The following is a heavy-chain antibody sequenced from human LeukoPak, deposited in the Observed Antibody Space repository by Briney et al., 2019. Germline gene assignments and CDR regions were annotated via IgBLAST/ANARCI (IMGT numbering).Heavy chain of an antibody. J-gene: IGHJ4*02. Sequence: GGSLRLSCAASGFTFSSYWMTRVRQAPEKGLEWVAKIKQDGSEEYYVDSVKGRFTISRDNAKNSLYLQMNSLRAEDTAVYYCARAAYYYGSGSYSEPRGRYYFDYWGQGTLVTVST. CDR1: GFTFSSYW. CDR3: ARAAYYYGSGSYSEPRGRYYFDY. V-gene: IGHV3-7*01. CDR2: IKQDGSEE. D-gene: IGHD3-10*01.